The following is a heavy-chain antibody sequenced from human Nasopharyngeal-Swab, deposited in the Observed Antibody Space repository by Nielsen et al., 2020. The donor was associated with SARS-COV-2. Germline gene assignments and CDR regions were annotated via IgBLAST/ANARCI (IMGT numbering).Heavy chain of an antibody. V-gene: IGHV3-48*01. J-gene: IGHJ6*02. CDR1: GFTFSSYS. D-gene: IGHD2-8*01. Sequence: GESLKISCAASGFTFSSYSMNWVRQAPGKGLEWVSYISSSSSTKYNADSVKGRFTISRDNAKNSLYLQMNSLRAEDTAVYYCARAGYCTNGVCYTTYYYGMDVWGQGTTVTVSS. CDR3: ARAGYCTNGVCYTTYYYGMDV. CDR2: ISSSSSTK.